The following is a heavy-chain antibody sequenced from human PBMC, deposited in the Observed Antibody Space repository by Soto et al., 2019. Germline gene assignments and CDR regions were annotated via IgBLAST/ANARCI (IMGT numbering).Heavy chain of an antibody. D-gene: IGHD6-19*01. CDR3: ARAGGLGAVAVDY. CDR2: IYHSGST. Sequence: QLQLQESGSGLVKPSQTLSLTCAVSGGSISSGGYSWSWIRQPPGKGLEWIGYIYHSGSTYYNPSLESRVTRSVDRSKNQFSRKLSSVTAADTAVYYCARAGGLGAVAVDYWGQGTLVTVSS. V-gene: IGHV4-30-2*01. J-gene: IGHJ4*02. CDR1: GGSISSGGYS.